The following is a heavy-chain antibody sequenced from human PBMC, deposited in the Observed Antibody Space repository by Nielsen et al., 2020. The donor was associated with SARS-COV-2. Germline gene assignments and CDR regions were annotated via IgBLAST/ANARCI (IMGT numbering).Heavy chain of an antibody. J-gene: IGHJ6*02. CDR3: AGGLRGSGWYKNYYGMDV. V-gene: IGHV1-18*01. Sequence: WVRQAPGQGLEWMGWISAYNGNTNYAQKLQGRVTMTTDTSTSTVYMELRSLRSDDTAVYYCAGGLRGSGWYKNYYGMDVWGQGTTVTVSS. CDR2: ISAYNGNT. D-gene: IGHD6-19*01.